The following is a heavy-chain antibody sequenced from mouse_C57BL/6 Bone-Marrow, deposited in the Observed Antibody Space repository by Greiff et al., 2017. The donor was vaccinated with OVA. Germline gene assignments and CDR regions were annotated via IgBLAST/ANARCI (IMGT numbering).Heavy chain of an antibody. J-gene: IGHJ2*01. CDR3: ARHEGNLYYFDY. Sequence: EVMLVESGGDLVKPGGSLKLSCAASGFTFSSYGMSWVRQTPDKRLEWVATISSGGGSTYYPDTMERRFIISRDNTKKTLYLQMSSLRSEDTALYYCARHEGNLYYFDYWGQGTTLTVSS. CDR1: GFTFSSYG. CDR2: ISSGGGST. V-gene: IGHV5-6*01.